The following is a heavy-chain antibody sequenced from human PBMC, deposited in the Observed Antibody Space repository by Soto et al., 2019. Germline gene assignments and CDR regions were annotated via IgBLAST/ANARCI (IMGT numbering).Heavy chain of an antibody. J-gene: IGHJ6*02. D-gene: IGHD1-26*01. V-gene: IGHV4-4*07. CDR2: IYTSGST. Sequence: SETLSLTCTVSGGSISSYYWSWIRQPAGKGLEWIGRIYTSGSTNYNPSLKSRVTMSVDTSKNQFSLKLSSVTAADTAVYYCARGIVGATPPYYYYYGMDVWGQGTTVTVSS. CDR1: GGSISSYY. CDR3: ARGIVGATPPYYYYYGMDV.